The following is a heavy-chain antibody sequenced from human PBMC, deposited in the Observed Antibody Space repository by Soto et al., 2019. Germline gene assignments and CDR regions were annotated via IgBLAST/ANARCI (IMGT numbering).Heavy chain of an antibody. J-gene: IGHJ6*02. Sequence: GGSLRLSCAASGFTFSSYAMSWVRQAPGKGLEWVSAISGSGGSTYYADSVKGRFTISRDNSKNTLYLQMNSLRAEDTAVYYCTIDPYYYYGMDVWGQGTTVTVSS. CDR2: ISGSGGST. V-gene: IGHV3-23*01. CDR1: GFTFSSYA. CDR3: TIDPYYYYGMDV.